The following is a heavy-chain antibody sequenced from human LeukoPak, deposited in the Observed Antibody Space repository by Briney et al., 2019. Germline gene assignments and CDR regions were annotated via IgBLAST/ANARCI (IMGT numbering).Heavy chain of an antibody. Sequence: ASVKVSRKASGYTFTSYAMNWVRQAPGQGLEWMGWINTNTGNPTYAQGFTGRFVFSLDTSVSTAYLQISSLKAEDTAVYYCARVGWNDVISLHFDYWGQGTLVTVSS. J-gene: IGHJ4*02. CDR1: GYTFTSYA. CDR3: ARVGWNDVISLHFDY. CDR2: INTNTGNP. D-gene: IGHD1-1*01. V-gene: IGHV7-4-1*02.